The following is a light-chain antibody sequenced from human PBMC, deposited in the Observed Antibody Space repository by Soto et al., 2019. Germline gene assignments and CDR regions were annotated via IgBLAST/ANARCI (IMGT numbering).Light chain of an antibody. J-gene: IGLJ2*01. Sequence: QPVLTQPPSASASLGASVTLTCTLSSGYSNYKVDWYQQRPGKGPRFVMRVGTGGIVGSKGDGIPDRFSVLGSGPNRYLTIKNIQEEDESDYHCGADHGSGSNFFVVFGGGTKLTVL. V-gene: IGLV9-49*01. CDR3: GADHGSGSNFFVV. CDR1: SGYSNYK. CDR2: VGTGGIVG.